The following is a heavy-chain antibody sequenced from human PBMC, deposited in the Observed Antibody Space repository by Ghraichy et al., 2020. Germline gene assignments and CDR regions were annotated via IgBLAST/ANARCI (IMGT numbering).Heavy chain of an antibody. D-gene: IGHD5-24*01. CDR2: INHSGST. Sequence: SQTLSLTCAVYGGSFSGYYWSWIRQPPGKGLEWIGEINHSGSTNYNPSLKSRVTISVDTSKNQFSLKLSSVTAADTAVYYCARGGAPMAAMWLDYWGQGTLVTVSS. CDR1: GGSFSGYY. CDR3: ARGGAPMAAMWLDY. J-gene: IGHJ4*02. V-gene: IGHV4-34*01.